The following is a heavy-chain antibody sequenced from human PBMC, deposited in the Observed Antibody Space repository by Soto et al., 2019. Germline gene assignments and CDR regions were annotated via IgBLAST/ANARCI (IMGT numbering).Heavy chain of an antibody. CDR2: ISSSSSTI. J-gene: IGHJ6*02. CDR1: GFTFSSYS. V-gene: IGHV3-48*02. CDR3: ARDPSIAAAGFYYYYGMDV. Sequence: GESLKISCAASGFTFSSYSMNWVRQAPGKGLEWVSYISSSSSTIYYADSVKGRFTISRDNAKNSLYLQMNSLRDEDTAVYYCARDPSIAAAGFYYYYGMDVWGQGTTVTVSS. D-gene: IGHD6-13*01.